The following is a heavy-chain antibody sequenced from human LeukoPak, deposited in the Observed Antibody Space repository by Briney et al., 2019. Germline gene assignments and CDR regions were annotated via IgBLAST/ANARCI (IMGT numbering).Heavy chain of an antibody. CDR1: GSTFSSYG. CDR3: AKEGAPGIATDFDY. CDR2: ISYDGSNK. D-gene: IGHD6-25*01. J-gene: IGHJ4*02. V-gene: IGHV3-30*18. Sequence: PGRSLRLSCAASGSTFSSYGMHWVRQAPGKGLEWVAVISYDGSNKYYADSVKGRFTISRDNSKNTLYLQMNSLRAEDTAVYYCAKEGAPGIATDFDYWGQGTLVTVSS.